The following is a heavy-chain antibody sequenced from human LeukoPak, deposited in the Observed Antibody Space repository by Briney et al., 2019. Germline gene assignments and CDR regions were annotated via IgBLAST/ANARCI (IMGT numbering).Heavy chain of an antibody. CDR2: IYPGGSDT. CDR1: GYIFTSYW. CDR3: VTWTYRLGENFDY. J-gene: IGHJ4*02. Sequence: GESLKISCKGSGYIFTSYWIGWVRQMPGKGLEWMGIIYPGGSDTRYSPSFQGQVTISADKSISTAYLQWSSLKASDTAMYYCVTWTYRLGENFDYWGQGTLVTVSS. V-gene: IGHV5-51*01. D-gene: IGHD3/OR15-3a*01.